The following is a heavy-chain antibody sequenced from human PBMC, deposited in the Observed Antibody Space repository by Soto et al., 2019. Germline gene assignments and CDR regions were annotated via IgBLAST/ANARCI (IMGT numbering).Heavy chain of an antibody. J-gene: IGHJ4*02. Sequence: LSLTCTVSGDSITGSYWSWIRQPPGKTLEWIGYIYHSGTTTYNPSLKSRVSISVDTSKNQFSLRLTSVIAADTAVYYCARDMPYAAGSLAGCDYWGQGILVTVSS. CDR3: ARDMPYAAGSLAGCDY. CDR1: GDSITGSY. D-gene: IGHD1-26*01. CDR2: IYHSGTT. V-gene: IGHV4-59*01.